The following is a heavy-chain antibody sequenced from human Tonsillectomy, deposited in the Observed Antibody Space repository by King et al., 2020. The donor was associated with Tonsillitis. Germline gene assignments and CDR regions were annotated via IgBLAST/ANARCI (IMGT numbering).Heavy chain of an antibody. D-gene: IGHD4-23*01. CDR3: ARTDYSGHDGQWVFDI. CDR1: GGSISGGSHY. Sequence: QLQLQESGPGLVKPSETLSLTCTASGGSISGGSHYWACIRQTPGKGLEYIGSIFYSGSPYYNPSLKSRGTMSVATSKNQFSLRLSSVSAADTAVYYFARTDYSGHDGQWVFDIWGQGTMVTVSS. J-gene: IGHJ3*02. CDR2: IFYSGSP. V-gene: IGHV4-39*01.